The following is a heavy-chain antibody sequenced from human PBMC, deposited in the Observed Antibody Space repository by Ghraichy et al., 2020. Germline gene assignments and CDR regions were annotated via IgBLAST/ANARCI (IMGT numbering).Heavy chain of an antibody. J-gene: IGHJ6*02. Sequence: GESLNISCEASGYNFTDYWFAWVRQVSGKGLDWMGIIFPRDSDTRYNPSFYRHVTISVDKSINTAYLQWTSAKASDTANYFCARHQFVGDFSDSGPFYGMDVWGQGTTVTVSS. V-gene: IGHV5-51*01. CDR2: IFPRDSDT. CDR3: ARHQFVGDFSDSGPFYGMDV. D-gene: IGHD1-26*01. CDR1: GYNFTDYW.